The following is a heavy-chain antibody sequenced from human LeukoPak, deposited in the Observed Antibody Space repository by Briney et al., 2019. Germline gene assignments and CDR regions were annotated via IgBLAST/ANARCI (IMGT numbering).Heavy chain of an antibody. CDR1: GFTFSNYA. CDR2: ISYDASNK. J-gene: IGHJ4*02. Sequence: TGGSLRLSCAPSGFTFSNYAMHWVRQAPGKGLEWVAVISYDASNKYYADSVKGRFTISRDNSKSTLYLQMNSLRAEDTAVYYCARSPTTMVAATMLDYWGQGTLVTVSS. V-gene: IGHV3-30*04. D-gene: IGHD2-15*01. CDR3: ARSPTTMVAATMLDY.